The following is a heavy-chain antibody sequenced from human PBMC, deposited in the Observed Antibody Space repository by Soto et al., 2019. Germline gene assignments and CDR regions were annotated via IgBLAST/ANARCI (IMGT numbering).Heavy chain of an antibody. J-gene: IGHJ4*02. V-gene: IGHV2-5*02. D-gene: IGHD4-17*01. CDR3: ARKNYGDYPTDY. CDR2: IYWDDDK. CDR1: GFSLSTRGVG. Sequence: QITLKESGPTLVKPTQTLTLTCTFSGFSLSTRGVGVGWIRQPPGKALEWLAVIYWDDDKRYSPSLQSRLTITNDTSKNQVVLTMTNMDPVDTATYYCARKNYGDYPTDYWGQVTLVTVSS.